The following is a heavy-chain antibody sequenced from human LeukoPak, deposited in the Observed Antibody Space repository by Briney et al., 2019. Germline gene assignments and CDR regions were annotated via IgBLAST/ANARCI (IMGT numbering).Heavy chain of an antibody. Sequence: ASVKVPCKASGYTFTNYDIDWVRQAPGQGLEWMGWMNPNSGNTGYAQKFQGRVTMTYNTSINTAYMELSSLRSEDTAVYYCARGNPYYYYYMDVWGKGTTVTISS. CDR1: GYTFTNYD. CDR3: ARGNPYYYYYMDV. J-gene: IGHJ6*03. CDR2: MNPNSGNT. V-gene: IGHV1-8*01.